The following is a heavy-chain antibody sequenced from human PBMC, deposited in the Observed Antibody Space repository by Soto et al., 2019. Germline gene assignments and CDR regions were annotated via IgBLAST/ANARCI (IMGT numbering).Heavy chain of an antibody. J-gene: IGHJ6*02. D-gene: IGHD1-1*01. CDR3: ARHGHVRERPFYYCGMDV. V-gene: IGHV4-39*01. CDR2: VFYTGSS. Sequence: NPSETLSLTCAVSGDSMRSSRLYWGWFRPPPGRGLEWIATVFYTGSSYYNSSLQSRATISVDTSKNRISLDLRSVNAADTAIYYCARHGHVRERPFYYCGMDVWGQGTTVTVSS. CDR1: GDSMRSSRLY.